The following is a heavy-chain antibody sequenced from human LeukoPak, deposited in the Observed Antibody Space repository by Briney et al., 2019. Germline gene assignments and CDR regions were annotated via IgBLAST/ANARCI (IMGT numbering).Heavy chain of an antibody. CDR1: GFTFSSYS. Sequence: GGSLRLSCAASGFTFSSYSMNWVRQAPGKGLEWASSISSSSSYIYYADSVKGRFTISRDNAKNSLYLQMNSLRAEDTAVYYCAREGGSYYMLYYFDYWGQGTLVTVSS. CDR3: AREGGSYYMLYYFDY. J-gene: IGHJ4*02. V-gene: IGHV3-21*01. D-gene: IGHD1-26*01. CDR2: ISSSSSYI.